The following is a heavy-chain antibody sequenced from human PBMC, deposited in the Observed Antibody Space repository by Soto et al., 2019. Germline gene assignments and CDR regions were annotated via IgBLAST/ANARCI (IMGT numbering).Heavy chain of an antibody. V-gene: IGHV4-31*03. D-gene: IGHD3-10*01. Sequence: QVQLQESGPGLVKPSQTLSLTCNVSGGSFSSGGYYWSWLRQHPGKGLEWIGYIYNSGSTYYNSSLTGRFTITLNRPKKQFSLNLISVTAADAAGYYCERARGGGLFDYWGQGTLVTVSS. CDR2: IYNSGST. J-gene: IGHJ4*02. CDR1: GGSFSSGGYY. CDR3: ERARGGGLFDY.